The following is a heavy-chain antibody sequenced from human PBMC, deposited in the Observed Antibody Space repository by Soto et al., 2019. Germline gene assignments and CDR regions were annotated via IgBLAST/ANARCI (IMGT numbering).Heavy chain of an antibody. CDR2: IYPRGGST. V-gene: IGHV1-46*01. CDR1: GYNFTSHY. J-gene: IGHJ6*02. CDR3: ARVGYPSTGTTLHFHGLDV. D-gene: IGHD3-22*01. Sequence: ASVKVSCKTSGYNFTSHYIHWVRQAPGQRLESMGIIYPRGGSTIYAQKFQGKVTMTRDTSTHTLYMELSSLRSEDTAIYYCARVGYPSTGTTLHFHGLDVWGQGTTVTVSS.